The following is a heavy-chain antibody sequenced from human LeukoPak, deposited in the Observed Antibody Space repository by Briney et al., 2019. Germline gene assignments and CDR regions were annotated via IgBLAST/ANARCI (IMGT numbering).Heavy chain of an antibody. V-gene: IGHV4-30-4*08. J-gene: IGHJ5*02. CDR2: IYYSGST. D-gene: IGHD3-3*01. Sequence: SQTLSLTCTVSGGSISSGDYYRSWIRQPPGKGLEWLGYIYYSGSTYYNPSLKSRVTISVDTSKNQFSLKLSSVTAADTAVYYCARDGDFWSGYYTGPWGQGTLVTVSS. CDR3: ARDGDFWSGYYTGP. CDR1: GGSISSGDYY.